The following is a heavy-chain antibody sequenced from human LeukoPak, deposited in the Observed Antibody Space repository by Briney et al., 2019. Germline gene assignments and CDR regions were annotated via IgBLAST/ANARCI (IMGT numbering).Heavy chain of an antibody. CDR3: AKRGPNYDYIWGSYRSGY. J-gene: IGHJ4*02. D-gene: IGHD3-16*02. CDR1: GFTVSSNY. CDR2: IYSGGST. Sequence: AGGSLRLSCAASGFTVSSNYISWVRQAPGKGLEWVSVIYSGGSTYYADSVKGRFTISRDNSKNTLHLQMNSLRAEDTAVYYCAKRGPNYDYIWGSYRSGYWGQGTLVTVSS. V-gene: IGHV3-53*01.